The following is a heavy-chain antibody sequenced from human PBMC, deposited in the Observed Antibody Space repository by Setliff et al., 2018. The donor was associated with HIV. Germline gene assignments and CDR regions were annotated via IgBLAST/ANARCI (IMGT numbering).Heavy chain of an antibody. Sequence: KPSETLSLTCAVSGGSISSDNWWSWVRQPPGKGLEWIGEIYHSGSTTYNPSLQSRVTISVDNSKIQFSLKLSSVTAADTALYFCARGPGPAFYNFWSGYYTGRAFDIWGRGTMVTVSS. CDR2: IYHSGST. D-gene: IGHD3-3*01. J-gene: IGHJ3*02. V-gene: IGHV4-4*02. CDR3: ARGPGPAFYNFWSGYYTGRAFDI. CDR1: GGSISSDNW.